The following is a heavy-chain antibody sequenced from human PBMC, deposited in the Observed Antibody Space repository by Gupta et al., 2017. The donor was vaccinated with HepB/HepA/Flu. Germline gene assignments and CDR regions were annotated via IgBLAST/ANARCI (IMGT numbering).Heavy chain of an antibody. V-gene: IGHV1-2*07. J-gene: IGHJ4*02. CDR1: GYPFTGYY. Sequence: QVQLVQSAAEVKKPGASVKVSCTASGYPFTGYYMHWVRQAPGQGLEWMCWINRNGGGYNKARKFQGSLTMTRDTTISTAYMELRRLESDDTTVYYCGGDRPSRSGYPECCFNYWGQGTLVTVSS. CDR3: GGDRPSRSGYPECCFNY. CDR2: INRNGGGY. D-gene: IGHD3-3*01.